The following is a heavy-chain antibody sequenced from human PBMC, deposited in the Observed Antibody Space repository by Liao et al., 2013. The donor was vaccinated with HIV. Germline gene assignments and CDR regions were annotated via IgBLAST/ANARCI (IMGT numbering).Heavy chain of an antibody. Sequence: QVQLQESGPGLVKPSQTLSLTCTVSGASMTSSDYYWSWIRQSPGKGLEWIGNIDYSGTTYYNPSFKSRITMSADPSKNQFSLKLRSVTAADTAMYFCARVATDWNDSDDYDRFDFWGQGTLVTVSS. V-gene: IGHV4-30-4*01. CDR2: IDYSGTT. CDR3: ARVATDWNDSDDYDRFDF. J-gene: IGHJ4*02. D-gene: IGHD4-17*01. CDR1: GASMTSSDYY.